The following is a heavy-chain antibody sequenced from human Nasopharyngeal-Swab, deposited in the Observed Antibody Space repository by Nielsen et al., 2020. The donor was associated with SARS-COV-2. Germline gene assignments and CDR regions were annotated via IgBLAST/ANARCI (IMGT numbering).Heavy chain of an antibody. CDR2: ISYDGSNK. D-gene: IGHD3-22*01. CDR1: GFTFSNYS. Sequence: GESLKISCAASGFTFSNYSMNWVRQAPGKGLEWMTLISYDGSNKYYADSVKGRFTISRDNSQNTLYLQINSLRAEDTAVYYCARGGNYYDSSGYVYYYYGMDVWGQGTTVTVFS. CDR3: ARGGNYYDSSGYVYYYYGMDV. V-gene: IGHV3-30*03. J-gene: IGHJ6*02.